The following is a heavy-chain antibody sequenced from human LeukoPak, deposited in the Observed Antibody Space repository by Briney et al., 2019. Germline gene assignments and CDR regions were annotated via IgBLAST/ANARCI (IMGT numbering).Heavy chain of an antibody. CDR2: ISAYNGNT. J-gene: IGHJ6*03. V-gene: IGHV1-18*01. CDR3: ARALNYYDSSGYYHTDYYYMDV. D-gene: IGHD3-22*01. Sequence: ASVKVSCKASGYTFTSYGISWLRQAPGQGLEWMGWISAYNGNTNYAQKLQGRVTMTTDTSTSTAYMELRSLRSDDTAVYYCARALNYYDSSGYYHTDYYYMDVWGKGTTVTVSS. CDR1: GYTFTSYG.